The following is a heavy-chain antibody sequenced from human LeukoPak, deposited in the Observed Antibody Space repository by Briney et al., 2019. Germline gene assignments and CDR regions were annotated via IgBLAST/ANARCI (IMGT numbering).Heavy chain of an antibody. CDR2: ISSSSSTI. CDR1: GFTFSSYS. V-gene: IGHV3-48*01. Sequence: PGGSLRLSCAASGFTFSSYSMNWVRQAPGKGLEWVSYISSSSSTIYYADSVKGRFTISRDNAKNSLYLQMNSLRAEDTAVYYCASEWSSGWLDYWGQGTLVTVSS. J-gene: IGHJ4*02. CDR3: ASEWSSGWLDY. D-gene: IGHD6-25*01.